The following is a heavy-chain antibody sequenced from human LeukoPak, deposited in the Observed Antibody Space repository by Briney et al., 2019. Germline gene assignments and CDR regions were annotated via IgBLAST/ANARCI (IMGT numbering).Heavy chain of an antibody. V-gene: IGHV3-48*01. J-gene: IGHJ4*02. CDR2: ISSSSSTI. CDR1: GFTFSSYS. Sequence: GGSLRLSCAASGFTFSSYSMNWVRQAPGKGLEWVSSISSSSSTIYYADSVKGRFTISRDNAKNSLYLQMNSLRAEDTAVYYCARVSRGRFGELFDYWGQGTLVTVSS. CDR3: ARVSRGRFGELFDY. D-gene: IGHD3-10*01.